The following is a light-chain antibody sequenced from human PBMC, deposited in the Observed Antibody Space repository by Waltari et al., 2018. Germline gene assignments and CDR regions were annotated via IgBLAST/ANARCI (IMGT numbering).Light chain of an antibody. CDR2: VNSDGSH. Sequence: QLVLTQSPSASASLGASVKLTCTLSSGPRSNAIAWLQQQSEKGPRYLMKVNSDGSHSKGDEIPARFSVSSSGAERYLTISSLQSEDEADYYCQTGGHGTWVFGGGTKLTVL. V-gene: IGLV4-69*01. CDR1: SGPRSNA. CDR3: QTGGHGTWV. J-gene: IGLJ3*02.